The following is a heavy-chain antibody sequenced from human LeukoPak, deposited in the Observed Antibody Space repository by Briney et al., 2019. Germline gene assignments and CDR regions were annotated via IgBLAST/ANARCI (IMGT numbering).Heavy chain of an antibody. CDR2: ISSSSSTI. V-gene: IGHV3-48*01. CDR3: ARAGNTRFDY. J-gene: IGHJ4*02. CDR1: GFTFSSYS. D-gene: IGHD2/OR15-2a*01. Sequence: GGSLRLSCAASGFTFSSYSMNWVRQAPGKGLEWVSYISSSSSTIYYADSVKGRFTISRDNSKNTLYLQMNSLRAEDTAVYYCARAGNTRFDYWGQGTLVTVSS.